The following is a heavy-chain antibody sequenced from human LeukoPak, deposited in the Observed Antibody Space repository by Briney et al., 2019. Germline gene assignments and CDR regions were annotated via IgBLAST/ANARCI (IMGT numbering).Heavy chain of an antibody. Sequence: SETLSLTCTVSGGSISSYYWSWIRQPPGKGLEWIGYIHYTGSNFYNPSLKSRVTISIDTSKNQFSLKLSSVTAADTAVYYCVRDGGYGSGSSHPYYFEHWGQGTLVTVSS. CDR3: VRDGGYGSGSSHPYYFEH. CDR2: IHYTGSN. V-gene: IGHV4-59*12. CDR1: GGSISSYY. J-gene: IGHJ4*02. D-gene: IGHD3-10*01.